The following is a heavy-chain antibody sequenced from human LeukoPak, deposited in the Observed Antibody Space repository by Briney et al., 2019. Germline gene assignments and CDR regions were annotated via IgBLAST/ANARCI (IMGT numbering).Heavy chain of an antibody. V-gene: IGHV3-30*18. Sequence: GGSLRLSCAASGFTFSSYGMHWVRHAPGKGLEWVTVISNDGIKDHYADSVKGRFTISRDNSKNTLYLQMNSLRPEDTAVYYCAKRLVGGYSYGPLDYWGQGTLVTVSS. CDR2: ISNDGIKD. CDR1: GFTFSSYG. D-gene: IGHD5-18*01. J-gene: IGHJ4*02. CDR3: AKRLVGGYSYGPLDY.